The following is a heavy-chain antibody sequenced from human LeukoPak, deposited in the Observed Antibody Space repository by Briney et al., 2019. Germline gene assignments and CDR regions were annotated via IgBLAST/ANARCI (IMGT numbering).Heavy chain of an antibody. CDR1: GLNFNNYA. D-gene: IGHD2-15*01. J-gene: IGHJ3*02. CDR3: ARDSPYFCSGGSCYGRFDI. CDR2: ISSSTSTI. Sequence: GGSLRLSCAASGLNFNNYARTGVGQAAGKGLEWVSYISSSTSTIDYADSVKGRFTISRDNAKHSLYLQMNSLRAEDTAVYYCARDSPYFCSGGSCYGRFDIWGQGTMVTVSS. V-gene: IGHV3-48*04.